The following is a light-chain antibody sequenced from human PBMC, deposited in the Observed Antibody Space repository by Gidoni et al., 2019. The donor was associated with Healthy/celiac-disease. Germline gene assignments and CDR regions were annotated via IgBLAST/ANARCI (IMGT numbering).Light chain of an antibody. CDR1: QSVSSY. Sequence: EIVLTHSPATLSLSPGETATLSCRASQSVSSYLAWYQQKPRQAPRLLLYYASNRATGIPARFIGSGSATNFTPTISSLQPEDFAVYYCQQRSNWPPEVTFGPGTKVDIK. CDR3: QQRSNWPPEVT. J-gene: IGKJ3*01. V-gene: IGKV3-11*01. CDR2: YAS.